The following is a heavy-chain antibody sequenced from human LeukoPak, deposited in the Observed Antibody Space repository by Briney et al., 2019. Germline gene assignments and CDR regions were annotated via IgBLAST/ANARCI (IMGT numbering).Heavy chain of an antibody. V-gene: IGHV4-39*01. J-gene: IGHJ4*02. CDR1: GGSISSSSYY. Sequence: PSETLSLTCTDSGGSISSSSYYWGWIRQPPGKGLEWIGSIYYSGSTYYNPSLKSRVTISVDTSKNQFSLKLSSVTAADTAVYYCASRWWGYGDWEGKYYFDYWGQGTLVTVSS. CDR2: IYYSGST. CDR3: ASRWWGYGDWEGKYYFDY. D-gene: IGHD4-17*01.